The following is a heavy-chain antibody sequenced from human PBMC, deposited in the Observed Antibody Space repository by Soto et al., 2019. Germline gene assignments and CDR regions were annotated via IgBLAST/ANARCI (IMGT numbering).Heavy chain of an antibody. Sequence: SETLSLTRTVSGGSVSGGSYYWSWIRQPPGKGLEWIGYIYYSGSTNYNPSLKSRVTISVDTSKNQFSLKLSSVTAADTAVYYCARGRRDIAVAGTGLLIDYWGQGTLVTVSS. J-gene: IGHJ4*02. V-gene: IGHV4-61*01. D-gene: IGHD6-19*01. CDR3: ARGRRDIAVAGTGLLIDY. CDR2: IYYSGST. CDR1: GGSVSGGSYY.